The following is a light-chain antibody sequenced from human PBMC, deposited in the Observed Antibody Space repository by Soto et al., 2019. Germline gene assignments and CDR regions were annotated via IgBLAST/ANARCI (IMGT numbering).Light chain of an antibody. V-gene: IGLV1-51*01. CDR1: SSNIGNNY. J-gene: IGLJ2*01. CDR2: DIN. Sequence: QAVVTQPPSVSAASGQKVTISCSGSSSNIGNNYVSWYQQLPGTAPRLLIYDINKRPSGIPDRFAGSKSGTSATLGITGLQTGDEADYYCGTWDNSLSAVVFGGGTKLTVL. CDR3: GTWDNSLSAVV.